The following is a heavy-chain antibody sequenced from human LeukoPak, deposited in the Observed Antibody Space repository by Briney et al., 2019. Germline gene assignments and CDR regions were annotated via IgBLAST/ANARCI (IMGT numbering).Heavy chain of an antibody. J-gene: IGHJ6*03. CDR2: INHSGST. V-gene: IGHV4-34*01. CDR3: ARLLIRLSARPTPYYYMDV. Sequence: SETLSLTCAVYGVSFSDYYWSWIRQPPGKGLEWIGQINHSGSTNYNPPLKSRVTISVDTTKNQFSLKLSSVTAADTAVYYCARLLIRLSARPTPYYYMDVWGKGTTVTVSS. D-gene: IGHD3-3*01. CDR1: GVSFSDYY.